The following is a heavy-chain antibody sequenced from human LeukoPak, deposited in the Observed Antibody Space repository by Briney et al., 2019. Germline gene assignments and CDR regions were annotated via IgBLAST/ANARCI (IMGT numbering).Heavy chain of an antibody. CDR3: AATFYDSSGYYYVSAFDI. V-gene: IGHV1-58*02. J-gene: IGHJ3*02. Sequence: SVKVSCKAPGFTFTSSAMQWVRQARGQRLEWIGWIVVGSGNTNYAQKFQERVTITRDMSTSTAYMELSSLRSEDTAVYYCAATFYDSSGYYYVSAFDIWGQGTMVTVSS. D-gene: IGHD3-22*01. CDR1: GFTFTSSA. CDR2: IVVGSGNT.